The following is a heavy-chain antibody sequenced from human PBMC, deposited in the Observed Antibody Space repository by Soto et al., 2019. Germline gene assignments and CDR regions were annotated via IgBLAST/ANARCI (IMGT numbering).Heavy chain of an antibody. J-gene: IGHJ4*02. D-gene: IGHD3-22*01. CDR1: GYTFTSYY. CDR3: ASSSGYYNGLDH. V-gene: IGHV1-46*01. CDR2: INPSGGST. Sequence: QVQLVQSGAEVKTPGASVKVSCKASGYTFTSYYMHWVRQAPGQGLEWMGIINPSGGSTSYSQKYQGRVTMTRDTSTSTVYMELSSRRSEDTAVYYCASSSGYYNGLDHWGQGTLVTVSS.